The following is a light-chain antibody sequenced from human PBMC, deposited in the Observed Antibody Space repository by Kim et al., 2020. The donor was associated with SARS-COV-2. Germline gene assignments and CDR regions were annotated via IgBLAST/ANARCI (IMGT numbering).Light chain of an antibody. V-gene: IGLV6-57*03. CDR1: GGSITSNY. CDR2: EDN. CDR3: QSYDSGVWV. J-gene: IGLJ3*02. Sequence: NFMLTQPHSVSESPGKTVTISCTRTGGSITSNYVQWYQQRPGSAPTTVIYEDNQRPSGVPDRFSGSIDRPSNAVYLTISGLKTEDEADYYCQSYDSGVWVFGGGTQLTVL.